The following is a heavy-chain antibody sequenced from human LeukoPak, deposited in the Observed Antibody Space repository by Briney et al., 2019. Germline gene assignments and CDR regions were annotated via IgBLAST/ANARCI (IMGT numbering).Heavy chain of an antibody. D-gene: IGHD4-17*01. CDR1: GFTFSSYG. J-gene: IGHJ4*02. V-gene: IGHV3-33*01. Sequence: GRSLRLSCAASGFTFSSYGMHWVRQAPGKGLEWVAVIWYDGSNKYYGDSVKGRFTISRDNSKNTLYLQMNSLRAEDTAVYYCARSLGSYGEGFDYWGQGTLVTVSS. CDR3: ARSLGSYGEGFDY. CDR2: IWYDGSNK.